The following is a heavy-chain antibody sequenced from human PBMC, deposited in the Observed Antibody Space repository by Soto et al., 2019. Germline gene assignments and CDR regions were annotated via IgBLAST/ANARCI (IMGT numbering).Heavy chain of an antibody. Sequence: EVQLVESGGGLVQPGGSLRLSCAASGFTFSDYWMHWVRQAPGKGLVWVSRINSDGSITNYADSVKGRFTISRDNAKNTVFLQMNSLRADDTAVYYCTRSHFRNDPDRYWGQGTLDTVSS. D-gene: IGHD1-1*01. CDR3: TRSHFRNDPDRY. J-gene: IGHJ4*02. V-gene: IGHV3-74*01. CDR2: INSDGSIT. CDR1: GFTFSDYW.